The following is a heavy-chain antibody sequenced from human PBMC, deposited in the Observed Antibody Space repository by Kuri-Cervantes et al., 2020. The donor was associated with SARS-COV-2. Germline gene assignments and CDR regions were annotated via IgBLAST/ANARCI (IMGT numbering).Heavy chain of an antibody. CDR2: IFYSGST. CDR3: ARATSYCGGDCYIFDY. D-gene: IGHD2-21*01. J-gene: IGHJ4*02. Sequence: SETLSLTCTVSGDSISSYYWGWIRQPPGRGLEWIGYIFYSGSTNYNPSLKSRVTISVGTSKNQFSLRLNSVTAADTAVYYCARATSYCGGDCYIFDYWGQGTLVTVSS. V-gene: IGHV4-59*01. CDR1: GDSISSYY.